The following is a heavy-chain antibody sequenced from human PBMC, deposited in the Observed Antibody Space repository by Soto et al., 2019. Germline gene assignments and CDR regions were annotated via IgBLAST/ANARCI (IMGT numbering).Heavy chain of an antibody. CDR1: GFTFSSYW. CDR2: INSDGSRT. Sequence: PGGSLRLSCAASGFTFSSYWMHWVRQAPGKGLVWVSRINSDGSRTIYADSVKGRFSISRDNAENTLYLQMNSLRVEDTAMYYCARGGDYGSGRVDYWSQGALVTVSS. CDR3: ARGGDYGSGRVDY. J-gene: IGHJ4*02. D-gene: IGHD3-10*01. V-gene: IGHV3-74*01.